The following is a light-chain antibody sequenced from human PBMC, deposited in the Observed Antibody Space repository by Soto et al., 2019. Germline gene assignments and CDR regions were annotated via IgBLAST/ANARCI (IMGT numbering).Light chain of an antibody. CDR1: QSVTYN. CDR2: GAF. CDR3: QQYKNWPPLT. Sequence: EIVMTQSPATLSVSPGETATLSCRASQSVTYNLAWYQQKPGQGPRLLIYGAFTRATGIPARFSGSGSGTEFTRNISSLQSEDFAGYYCQQYKNWPPLTFGGGTKVEIK. V-gene: IGKV3-15*01. J-gene: IGKJ4*01.